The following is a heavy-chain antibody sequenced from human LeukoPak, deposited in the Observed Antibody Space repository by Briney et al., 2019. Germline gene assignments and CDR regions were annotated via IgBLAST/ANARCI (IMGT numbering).Heavy chain of an antibody. CDR1: GFTFSTYW. CDR2: INSDGSST. J-gene: IGHJ4*02. Sequence: GGSLRLSCAASGFTFSTYWMHWVRQAPGKGLVWVSRINSDGSSTSYADSVKGRFTISRDNAKNTVYLQMNSLRAEGTGVYYCARDSGDVHGGRGIDFDYWGQGTRVTVSS. CDR3: ARDSGDVHGGRGIDFDY. V-gene: IGHV3-74*01. D-gene: IGHD2-15*01.